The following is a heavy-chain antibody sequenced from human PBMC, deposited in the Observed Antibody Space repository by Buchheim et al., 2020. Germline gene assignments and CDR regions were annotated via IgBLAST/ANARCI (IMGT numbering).Heavy chain of an antibody. CDR2: INSNGSST. CDR3: ARDKRVVAATLDYYYYGMDV. D-gene: IGHD2-15*01. CDR1: GFTFSSYW. J-gene: IGHJ6*02. V-gene: IGHV3-74*01. Sequence: EVQLVESGGGLVQPGGSLRLSCAASGFTFSSYWMHWVRQAPGKGLVWVSRINSNGSSTSYADSVKGRFTISRDNAKNTLYLQRNSLRDEDTALYYCARDKRVVAATLDYYYYGMDVWGQGTT.